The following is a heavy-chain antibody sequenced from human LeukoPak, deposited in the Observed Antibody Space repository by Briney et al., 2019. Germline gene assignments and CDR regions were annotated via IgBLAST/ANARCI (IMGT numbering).Heavy chain of an antibody. CDR3: ARKDSYYFDH. V-gene: IGHV4-34*01. CDR1: GGSFSGYY. D-gene: IGHD2-15*01. Sequence: PSETLSLTCAVYGGSFSGYYWSWIRQPPGKGLEWIGEINHSGSTNYNPSLKSRVTISVDTSKNQFSLKLSSVTAADTAVYYCARKDSYYFDHWGQGTPVTVSS. J-gene: IGHJ4*02. CDR2: INHSGST.